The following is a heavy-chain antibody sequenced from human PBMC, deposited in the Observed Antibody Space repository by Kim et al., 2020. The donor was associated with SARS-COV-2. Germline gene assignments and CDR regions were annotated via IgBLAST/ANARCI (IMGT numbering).Heavy chain of an antibody. V-gene: IGHV3-30*04. CDR3: ARDRKKYYYGSGSYRALLGDYYGIDV. CDR1: GFTFSSYA. J-gene: IGHJ6*01. CDR2: ISYDGSNK. Sequence: GGSLRLSCAASGFTFSSYAMHWVRQAPGKGLEWVAVISYDGSNKYSADSVKGRFTISRDNSKNTLYLQMNSLRADDTAVYYCARDRKKYYYGSGSYRALLGDYYGIDVWGQGTTVTVSS. D-gene: IGHD3-10*01.